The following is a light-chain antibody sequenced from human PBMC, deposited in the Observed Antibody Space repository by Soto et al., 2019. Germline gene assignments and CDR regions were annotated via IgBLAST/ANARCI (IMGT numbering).Light chain of an antibody. CDR3: SSFSTTSSPHVL. Sequence: QSVLTQPASVSGSPGQSITISCTGTHSDVGRYNYVSWYQQHPGKAPKLIIFEVTYRPSGVSARFSGSKSGSTASLTISGLQAEDEADYFCSSFSTTSSPHVLFGGGTKVTVL. V-gene: IGLV2-14*01. J-gene: IGLJ2*01. CDR1: HSDVGRYNY. CDR2: EVT.